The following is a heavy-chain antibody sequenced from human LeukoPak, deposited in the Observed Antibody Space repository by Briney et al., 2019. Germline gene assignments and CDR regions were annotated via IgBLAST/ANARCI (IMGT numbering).Heavy chain of an antibody. CDR3: ARDLPYGSGGSCYHSN. D-gene: IGHD2-15*01. CDR2: IYYTGST. CDR1: GGSISSYY. Sequence: PSETLSLTCTVSGGSISSYYWSWVRQPPGKGLEWIGYIYYTGSTNYNPSLKSRVTISVDTSKNQFSLKLSSVPAADTAVYYCARDLPYGSGGSCYHSNWGQGTLVTVSS. V-gene: IGHV4-59*01. J-gene: IGHJ4*02.